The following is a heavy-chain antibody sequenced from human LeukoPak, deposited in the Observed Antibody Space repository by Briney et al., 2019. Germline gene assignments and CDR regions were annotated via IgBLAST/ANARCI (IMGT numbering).Heavy chain of an antibody. V-gene: IGHV4-59*01. CDR1: GGSISRYY. D-gene: IGHD6-13*01. CDR2: IYYSGST. J-gene: IGHJ2*01. CDR3: ARDNPYRSSPHWYLDL. Sequence: PSETLSLTCTVSGGSISRYYWSWIRQPPGKGLQWIGYIYYSGSTNYNPSLKSRVTISVDTSKNQFSLKLISVTAADTAVYYCARDNPYRSSPHWYLDLWGRGTLVTVSS.